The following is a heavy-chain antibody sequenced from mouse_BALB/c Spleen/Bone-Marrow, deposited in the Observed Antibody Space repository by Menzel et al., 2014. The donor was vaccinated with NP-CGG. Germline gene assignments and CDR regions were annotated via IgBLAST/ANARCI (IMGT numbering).Heavy chain of an antibody. CDR1: GFNIKDTY. CDR3: VLDYGSSPSGY. CDR2: IDPANDNT. J-gene: IGHJ2*01. D-gene: IGHD1-1*01. Sequence: EVQLQESGAELMKPGASVKLSCTASGFNIKDTYMHWVKQRPEQGLEWIGRIDPANDNTKYYPKFQGKATIAADTSSNTAYLQLSSLTSEDTAVYYCVLDYGSSPSGYWGQGTTLTVSS. V-gene: IGHV14-3*02.